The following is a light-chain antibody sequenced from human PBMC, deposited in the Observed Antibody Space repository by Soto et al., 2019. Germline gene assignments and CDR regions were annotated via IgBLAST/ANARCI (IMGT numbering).Light chain of an antibody. Sequence: QSVLTQPASVSGSPGQSITISCTGTSSVVGSYNLVSWYQQHPGKAPKLMIYEVSKRPSGVSNRFSGSKSGNTASLTISGLQAEDGADYYCCSYAGSSTLVFGTGTKVTVL. CDR1: SSVVGSYNL. J-gene: IGLJ1*01. CDR2: EVS. CDR3: CSYAGSSTLV. V-gene: IGLV2-23*02.